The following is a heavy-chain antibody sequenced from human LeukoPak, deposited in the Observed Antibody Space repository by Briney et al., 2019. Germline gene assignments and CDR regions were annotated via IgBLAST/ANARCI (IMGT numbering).Heavy chain of an antibody. CDR2: ISSSGSTI. CDR1: GFTFSSYE. J-gene: IGHJ5*02. D-gene: IGHD2-8*02. Sequence: GGSLRLSCAASGFTFSSYEMNWVRQAPGKGLEWVSYISSSGSTIHYADSVKGRFTISRDNAENTVYLQTNSLRVEDTAMYYCASLSGVWDTGDKKWFDPWGQGTLVTVSS. CDR3: ASLSGVWDTGDKKWFDP. V-gene: IGHV3-48*03.